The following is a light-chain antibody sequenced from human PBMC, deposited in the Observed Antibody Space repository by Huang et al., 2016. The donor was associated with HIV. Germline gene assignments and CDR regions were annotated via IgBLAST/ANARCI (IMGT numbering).Light chain of an antibody. CDR2: DAS. Sequence: DIQMTQSPSSLSASVGDRVTITCQASQDISNYLNWYQQKPGKARKLIIYDASNLETGVSSRFSGSGSGTDFTFTISSLQPEDIATYYCQHYDNLRTFGQGTKVEIK. V-gene: IGKV1-33*01. J-gene: IGKJ1*01. CDR1: QDISNY. CDR3: QHYDNLRT.